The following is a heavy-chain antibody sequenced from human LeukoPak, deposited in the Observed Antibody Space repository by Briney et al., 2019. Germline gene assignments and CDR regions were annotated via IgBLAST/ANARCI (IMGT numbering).Heavy chain of an antibody. D-gene: IGHD4-17*01. J-gene: IGHJ4*02. V-gene: IGHV1-8*01. Sequence: ASVKVSCKASGYTFTSYDINWVRQATGQGLEWMGWMNPNSGNTGYAQKFQGRVTMTRDTSISTAYMELSRLRSDDTAVYYCAREGVGDYGNSIVDYWGQGTLVTVSS. CDR1: GYTFTSYD. CDR3: AREGVGDYGNSIVDY. CDR2: MNPNSGNT.